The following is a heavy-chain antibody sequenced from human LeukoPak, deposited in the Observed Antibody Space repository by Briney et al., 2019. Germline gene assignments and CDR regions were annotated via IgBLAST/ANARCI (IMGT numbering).Heavy chain of an antibody. CDR3: ARAKGYSSGLDY. CDR1: GVSISSYY. V-gene: IGHV4-59*01. D-gene: IGHD6-19*01. CDR2: IYYGGST. J-gene: IGHJ4*02. Sequence: ASGTLSLTCTVSGVSISSYYWSWIRQPPGKGLEWIGNIYYGGSTNYNPSLKSRVTILVDTSKNQFSLRLSSVTAADAAVFYCARAKGYSSGLDYWGQGTLVTVSS.